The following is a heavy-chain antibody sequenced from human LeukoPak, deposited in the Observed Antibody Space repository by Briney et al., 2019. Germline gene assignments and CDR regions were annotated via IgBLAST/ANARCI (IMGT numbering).Heavy chain of an antibody. CDR1: GFTFSSYD. CDR2: ISYDGSNK. CDR3: AKDFQLPAARGLAAAN. V-gene: IGHV3-30*18. D-gene: IGHD2-2*01. Sequence: GGSLRLSCAASGFTFSSYDMHWVRQAPGKGLEWVAVISYDGSNKYSADSVKGRFTISRDNSKNTLYLQMNSLRVEDTAVYYCAKDFQLPAARGLAAANWGQGTLVTVSS. J-gene: IGHJ4*02.